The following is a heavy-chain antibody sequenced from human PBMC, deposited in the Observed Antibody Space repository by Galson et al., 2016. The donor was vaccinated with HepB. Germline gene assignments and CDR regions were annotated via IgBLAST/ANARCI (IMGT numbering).Heavy chain of an antibody. J-gene: IGHJ4*02. D-gene: IGHD5-18*01. V-gene: IGHV3-49*03. Sequence: SLRLSCATSGFTFADYAMTWFRQTPGEGLEWVGFVRSETYGGTTDYAASAEGRFTISRDDSNSIAYLQMNSLKTEDTAVYYCSRISGYTYGHDFDYWGQGTLVTVSS. CDR2: VRSETYGGTT. CDR3: SRISGYTYGHDFDY. CDR1: GFTFADYA.